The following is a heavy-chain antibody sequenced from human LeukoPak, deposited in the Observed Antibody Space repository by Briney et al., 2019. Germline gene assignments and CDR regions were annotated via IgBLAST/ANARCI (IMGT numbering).Heavy chain of an antibody. Sequence: SETLSLTCSVSGGSISSFYWNWIRQPPGKGLEWIGDIYSSGNTNYSPSLQSRVTISVDTSKNQFSLQLSSVTAADTAVYYCARVVRGGVFGHWGQGALVTVSS. CDR1: GGSISSFY. D-gene: IGHD3-10*02. V-gene: IGHV4-4*09. J-gene: IGHJ4*02. CDR2: IYSSGNT. CDR3: ARVVRGGVFGH.